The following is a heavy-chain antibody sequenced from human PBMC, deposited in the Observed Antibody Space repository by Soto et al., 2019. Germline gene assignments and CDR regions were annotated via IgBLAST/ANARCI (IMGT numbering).Heavy chain of an antibody. CDR1: GFTSSSYA. CDR3: ARGQGSGYPGDGAFDI. J-gene: IGHJ3*02. CDR2: ISSSSSYI. D-gene: IGHD5-12*01. V-gene: IGHV3-21*01. Sequence: EVQLVESGGGLVQPGGSLRLSCAASGFTSSSYAMNWVRQAPGKGLEWVSSISSSSSYIYYADSVKGRFTISRDNAKNSLYLQMNSLRAEDTALYYCARGQGSGYPGDGAFDIWGQGTMVTVSS.